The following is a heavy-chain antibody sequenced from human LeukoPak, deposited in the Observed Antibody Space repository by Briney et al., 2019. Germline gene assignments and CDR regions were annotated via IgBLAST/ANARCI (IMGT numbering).Heavy chain of an antibody. CDR2: ISAYNGNT. Sequence: ASVKVSCKASGYTFTSYGISWVRQAPGQGLEWMGWISAYNGNTNYAQKLQGRVTMTTDTSTSTAYMELRSLRSDDTAVYYCARTKPYSSSSLVRWFDPWGQGTLVTVSS. J-gene: IGHJ5*02. CDR3: ARTKPYSSSSLVRWFDP. CDR1: GYTFTSYG. V-gene: IGHV1-18*01. D-gene: IGHD6-6*01.